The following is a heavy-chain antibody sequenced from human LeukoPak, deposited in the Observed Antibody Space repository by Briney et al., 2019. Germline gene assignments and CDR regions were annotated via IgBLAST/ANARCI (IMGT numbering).Heavy chain of an antibody. CDR1: GYSFTSYW. CDR2: IYPGDSDT. V-gene: IGHV5-51*01. D-gene: IGHD3-22*01. CDR3: ASSVITTPCGFDY. Sequence: GESLKISCKGSGYSFTSYWIGWVRQMPGKGLEWMGIIYPGDSDTRYSPSFQGQVTISADKSFSTAYLQWSSLKASDTAMYYCASSVITTPCGFDYWGQGTLVTVSS. J-gene: IGHJ4*02.